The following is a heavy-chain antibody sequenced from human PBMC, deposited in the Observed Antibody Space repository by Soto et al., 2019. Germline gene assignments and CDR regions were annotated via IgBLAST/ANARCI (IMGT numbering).Heavy chain of an antibody. D-gene: IGHD4-17*01. CDR3: ERGRDGDYFDY. J-gene: IGHJ4*02. Sequence: SETLSLTCTVSGDSVRNGYNSWIRQPPGKGLEWIGYISYSGSLNYNPSLKSRVTISVDTSKNQFSLKLSSVTAADTAVYYCERGRDGDYFDYWGQGTLVTVSS. CDR2: ISYSGSL. CDR1: GDSVRNGY. V-gene: IGHV4-59*02.